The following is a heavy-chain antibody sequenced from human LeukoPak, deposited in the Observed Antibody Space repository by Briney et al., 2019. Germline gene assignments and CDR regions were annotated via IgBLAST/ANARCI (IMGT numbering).Heavy chain of an antibody. V-gene: IGHV3-15*01. Sequence: PGGSLRLSCAASGFTFSNAWMSWVRQAPGKGLEWVGRIKSKTDGGTTDYAAPVKGRFTISRDDSKNTLYLQMNSLKTEDTAVYYCPTKYYYNSRGSDYFDSGAQETLVTASS. CDR3: PTKYYYNSRGSDYFDS. J-gene: IGHJ4*02. D-gene: IGHD3-22*01. CDR2: IKSKTDGGTT. CDR1: GFTFSNAW.